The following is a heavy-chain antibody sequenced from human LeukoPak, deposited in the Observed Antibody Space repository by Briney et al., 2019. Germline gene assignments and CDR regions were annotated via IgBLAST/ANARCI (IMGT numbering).Heavy chain of an antibody. J-gene: IGHJ4*02. Sequence: GGSLRLSCVASGFAFSSYWMSWVRQAPGKGLEWVANIKQDGGEKYYVDSVKGRFTISRDNAKNSLFLQMDSLRVEDTAVYYCARLGGSYYTYWGQGTLVTVSS. D-gene: IGHD1-26*01. CDR1: GFAFSSYW. CDR3: ARLGGSYYTY. V-gene: IGHV3-7*01. CDR2: IKQDGGEK.